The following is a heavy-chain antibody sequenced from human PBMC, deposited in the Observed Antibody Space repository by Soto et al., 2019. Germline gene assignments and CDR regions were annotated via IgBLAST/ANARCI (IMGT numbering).Heavy chain of an antibody. D-gene: IGHD4-17*01. Sequence: QVQLVQSGAEVKKPGASVKVSCKASGYTFTSYGISWVRQAPGQGLEWMGWISAYNGNTNYAQKLQGRVTMTTDTSTSTAYIELRSLRSDDTAVYYCARAGPTTVTTLYFLHWGQGTLVTVSS. CDR3: ARAGPTTVTTLYFLH. CDR2: ISAYNGNT. CDR1: GYTFTSYG. J-gene: IGHJ1*01. V-gene: IGHV1-18*01.